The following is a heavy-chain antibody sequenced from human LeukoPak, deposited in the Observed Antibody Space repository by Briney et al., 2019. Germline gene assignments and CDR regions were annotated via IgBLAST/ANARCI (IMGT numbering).Heavy chain of an antibody. D-gene: IGHD3-22*01. CDR3: ASLLYDSSGYYSDNWFDP. CDR1: GYTFTGYY. CDR2: INPNSGGT. V-gene: IGHV1-2*02. J-gene: IGHJ5*02. Sequence: VKVSFKASGYTFTGYYMHWVRQAPGQGLEWMGWINPNSGGTNYAQKFQGRVTMTRDTSISTAYMELSRLRSDDTAVYYCASLLYDSSGYYSDNWFDPWGQGTLVTVSS.